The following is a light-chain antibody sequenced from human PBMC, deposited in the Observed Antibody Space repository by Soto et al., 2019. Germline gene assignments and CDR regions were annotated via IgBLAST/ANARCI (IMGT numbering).Light chain of an antibody. V-gene: IGLV2-14*03. J-gene: IGLJ1*01. Sequence: QSALTQPASVSGSHGQSITISCTGTSSDVGGYNYVSWYQQHPGKATKLMIYDVSNRPLGVSNRFTGSKSGNTASLTISVLQAEDEADDYCRSYTGSSIPYVFGTGTKLTVL. CDR3: RSYTGSSIPYV. CDR2: DVS. CDR1: SSDVGGYNY.